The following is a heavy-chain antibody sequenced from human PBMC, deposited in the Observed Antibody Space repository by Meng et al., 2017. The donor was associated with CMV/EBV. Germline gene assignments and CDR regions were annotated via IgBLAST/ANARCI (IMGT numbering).Heavy chain of an antibody. J-gene: IGHJ6*02. Sequence: GGSLRLSCAASGYTFTSYDINWVRQATGQGLEWMGWMNPNSGNTGYAQKFQGRVTMTRNTSISTAYMELSSLRSEDTAVYYCARGRGRITIFGVVIIIGDYYYGMDVWGQGTTVTVSS. CDR3: ARGRGRITIFGVVIIIGDYYYGMDV. CDR2: MNPNSGNT. D-gene: IGHD3-3*01. V-gene: IGHV1-8*01. CDR1: GYTFTSYD.